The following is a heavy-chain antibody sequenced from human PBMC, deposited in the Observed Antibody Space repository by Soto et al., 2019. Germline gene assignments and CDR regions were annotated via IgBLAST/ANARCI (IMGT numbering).Heavy chain of an antibody. CDR3: ARSSAVITTLDYFDY. D-gene: IGHD3-22*01. Sequence: SETLSLTCAVSGGSISSGGYSWSWIRQPPGKGLEWIGYIYHSGSTYYNPSLKSRVTILVDRSKNQFSLKLSSVTAADTAVYYCARSSAVITTLDYFDYWGQGTLVTV. CDR1: GGSISSGGYS. CDR2: IYHSGST. V-gene: IGHV4-30-2*01. J-gene: IGHJ4*02.